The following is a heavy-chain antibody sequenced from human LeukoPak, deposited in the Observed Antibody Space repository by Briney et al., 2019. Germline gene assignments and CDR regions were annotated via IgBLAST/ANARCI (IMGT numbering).Heavy chain of an antibody. V-gene: IGHV4-39*07. J-gene: IGHJ4*02. CDR1: GGSISSSSYY. Sequence: PSETLSLTCTVSGGSISSSSYYWGWIRQPPGKGLEWIGSIYYSGSTYYNPSLKSRVTISVDTSKSQFSLKLSSVTAADTAVYYCARESVYYGSGADYWGQGTLVTVSS. CDR3: ARESVYYGSGADY. CDR2: IYYSGST. D-gene: IGHD3-10*01.